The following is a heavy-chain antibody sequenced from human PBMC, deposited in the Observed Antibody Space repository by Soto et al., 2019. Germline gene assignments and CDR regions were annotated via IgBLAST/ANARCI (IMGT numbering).Heavy chain of an antibody. Sequence: GGSLRLSCTASGFTFSSYWMHWVRQDAGKGLLWVSSIKTDGTVTQYADSVKGRFTVSRDNAKNTLYLQMNSLRAEDTAVYYCAKDLSWGQCDYWGQGA. J-gene: IGHJ4*02. D-gene: IGHD3-16*01. CDR1: GFTFSSYW. CDR3: AKDLSWGQCDY. CDR2: IKTDGTVT. V-gene: IGHV3-74*03.